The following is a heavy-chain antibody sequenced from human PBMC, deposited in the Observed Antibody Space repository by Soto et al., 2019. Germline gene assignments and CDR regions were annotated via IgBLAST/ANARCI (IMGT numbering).Heavy chain of an antibody. D-gene: IGHD2-15*01. V-gene: IGHV4-31*03. CDR2: IYYSGST. CDR1: GDSISSGGYY. J-gene: IGHJ4*02. Sequence: SETLSLTCTVSGDSISSGGYYWSWIRQHPGKGLEWIGYIYYSGSTYYNPSLKSRVTISVDTSKNQFSLKLSSVTAADTAVYYCAREGYCSGGSCYYFDYWGQGTLVTVSS. CDR3: AREGYCSGGSCYYFDY.